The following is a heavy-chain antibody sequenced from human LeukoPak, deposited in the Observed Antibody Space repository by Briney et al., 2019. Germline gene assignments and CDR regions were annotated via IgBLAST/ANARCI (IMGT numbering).Heavy chain of an antibody. V-gene: IGHV3-48*03. J-gene: IGHJ4*02. D-gene: IGHD6-19*01. CDR3: ARMGWNYDY. CDR2: ISSSGSTI. CDR1: GFTFSSYE. Sequence: GGSLRLSCAASGFTFSSYEMNWVRQAPGKGLEWVSYISSSGSTIYYADSVKGRLTISRDNAKNSLYLQMNSLRAEDTAVYYCARMGWNYDYWGQGTLVTVSS.